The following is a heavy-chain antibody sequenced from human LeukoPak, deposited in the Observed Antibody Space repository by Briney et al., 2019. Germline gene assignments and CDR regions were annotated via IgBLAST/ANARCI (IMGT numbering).Heavy chain of an antibody. Sequence: PSETLSLTCIVSDGSISSSSYYWGWIRQPPGKGLEWIGSIYYSGSTYYNPSLKSRVTISVDTSKNQFSLKLSSVTAADTAVYYCARDAPSYSSDRSSRSRSYFDYWGQGTLVTVSS. D-gene: IGHD6-19*01. V-gene: IGHV4-39*07. CDR3: ARDAPSYSSDRSSRSRSYFDY. CDR2: IYYSGST. J-gene: IGHJ4*02. CDR1: DGSISSSSYY.